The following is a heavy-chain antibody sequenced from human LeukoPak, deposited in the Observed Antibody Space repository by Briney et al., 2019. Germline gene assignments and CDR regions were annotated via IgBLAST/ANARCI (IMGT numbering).Heavy chain of an antibody. Sequence: GGSLRLSCAASGFTFSSYWMSWVRQAPGKGLEWVANIKQDGSEKYYVDSVKGRFTISRDNAKNSLYLQMSSLRAEDTAVYYCARDETYYYDSSTYYYFNHWGQGTLVTVSS. CDR2: IKQDGSEK. V-gene: IGHV3-7*01. CDR3: ARDETYYYDSSTYYYFNH. CDR1: GFTFSSYW. D-gene: IGHD3-22*01. J-gene: IGHJ1*01.